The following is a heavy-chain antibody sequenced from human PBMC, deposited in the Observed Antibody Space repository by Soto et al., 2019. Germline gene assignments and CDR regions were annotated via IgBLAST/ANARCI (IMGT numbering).Heavy chain of an antibody. J-gene: IGHJ3*02. CDR2: IYHSGST. CDR3: AGGITVAGPSRDGFDI. V-gene: IGHV4-4*02. CDR1: SGSISSSNW. Sequence: QVQLQESGPGLVKPSGTLSLTCAVSSGSISSSNWWSWVRHPPGKGLEWIGEIYHSGSTNYNPSLKRRVTISVDKSTNQFSLKLSSVTAADTAVYYCAGGITVAGPSRDGFDIWGQGTMVTVSS. D-gene: IGHD6-19*01.